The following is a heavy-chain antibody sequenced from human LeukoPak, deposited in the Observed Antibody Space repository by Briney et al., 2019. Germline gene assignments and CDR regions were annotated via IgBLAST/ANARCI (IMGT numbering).Heavy chain of an antibody. CDR1: GGSISSYY. V-gene: IGHV4-59*08. D-gene: IGHD5-24*01. CDR3: ARRRDGYNWFDY. CDR2: IYYSGST. Sequence: SETLSLTCTVSGGSISSYYWNWIRQPPGKGLEWIGYIYYSGSTNYNASLKSRVTISVDRSKNQFSLNLISVTAADTAVYYCARRRDGYNWFDYWGQGTLVTVSS. J-gene: IGHJ4*02.